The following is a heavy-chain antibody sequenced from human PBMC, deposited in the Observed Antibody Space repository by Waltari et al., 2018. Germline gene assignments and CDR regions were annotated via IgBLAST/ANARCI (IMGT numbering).Heavy chain of an antibody. J-gene: IGHJ4*02. CDR3: ARGQDGDYFDY. CDR2: IYHSGST. D-gene: IGHD4-17*01. CDR1: GYSISSGYY. V-gene: IGHV4-38-2*01. Sequence: QVQLQESGPGLVKPSETLSLTCAVSGYSISSGYYWGWIRQPPGKGLEWIGSIYHSGSTYYNPSLKSRVTISVDTSKNQFSLKLSSVTAADTAVYYCARGQDGDYFDYWGQGTLVTVSS.